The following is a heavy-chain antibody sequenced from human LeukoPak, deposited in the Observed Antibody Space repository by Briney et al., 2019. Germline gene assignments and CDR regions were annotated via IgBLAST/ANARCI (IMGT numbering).Heavy chain of an antibody. CDR1: GFTFSSYA. D-gene: IGHD2-2*01. Sequence: GGSLRLSCAASGFTFSSYAMSWVRQAPGKGLEWVSAISGSGGSTYYADSVKGRFTISRDNSKNTLYLQMNSLRAEDTAVYYCARRYCSSTSCLFDYWGQGTLVTVSS. J-gene: IGHJ4*02. CDR3: ARRYCSSTSCLFDY. CDR2: ISGSGGST. V-gene: IGHV3-23*01.